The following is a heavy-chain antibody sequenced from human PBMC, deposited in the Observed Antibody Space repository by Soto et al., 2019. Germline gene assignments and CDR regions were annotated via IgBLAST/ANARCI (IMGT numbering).Heavy chain of an antibody. CDR3: ARLVFHCLRGSCDDYSFYGLDV. Sequence: HLQLQESGPGLVKASETLSLTCTVSGGSISSTDHYWGWVRQPPGKGLEWLGSIYFAGSTFHNPALKSRATISVDTSRNQFSLRLTTVTASDTAVHYCARLVFHCLRGSCDDYSFYGLDVWGQGTTVTVSS. J-gene: IGHJ6*02. D-gene: IGHD2-15*01. V-gene: IGHV4-39*01. CDR1: GGSISSTDHY. CDR2: IYFAGST.